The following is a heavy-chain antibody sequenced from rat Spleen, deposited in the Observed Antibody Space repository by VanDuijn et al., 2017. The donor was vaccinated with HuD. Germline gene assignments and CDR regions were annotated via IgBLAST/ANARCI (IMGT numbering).Heavy chain of an antibody. V-gene: IGHV5-29*01. Sequence: EVQLVESGGGLVQPGRSLKLSCAASGFTFSNYGMAWVRQTPTKGLEWVASINYDGSSTFYRDSVRARFTISRDNAKNNLYLQVDSLKSEDTATYYCARHGRGKTTYYYVMDAWGQGASVTVSS. CDR2: INYDGSST. D-gene: IGHD4-5*01. J-gene: IGHJ4*01. CDR3: ARHGRGKTTYYYVMDA. CDR1: GFTFSNYG.